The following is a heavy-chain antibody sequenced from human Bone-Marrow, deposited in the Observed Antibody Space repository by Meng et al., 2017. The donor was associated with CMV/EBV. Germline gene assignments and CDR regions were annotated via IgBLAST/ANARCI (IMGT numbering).Heavy chain of an antibody. J-gene: IGHJ6*02. V-gene: IGHV3-30*02. CDR1: GFTFSSYG. D-gene: IGHD6-19*01. Sequence: GESLKISCAASGFTFSSYGMHWVRQAPGKGLEWVAFIRYDGSNKYYADSVKGRFTISRDNSKNTLYLQMNSLRAEDTAVYYCAKDQAYSSGWGGLYYYGMDVWGQGTTVTVSS. CDR3: AKDQAYSSGWGGLYYYGMDV. CDR2: IRYDGSNK.